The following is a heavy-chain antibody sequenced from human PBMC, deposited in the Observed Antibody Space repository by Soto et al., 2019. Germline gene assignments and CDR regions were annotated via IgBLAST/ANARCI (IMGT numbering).Heavy chain of an antibody. J-gene: IGHJ6*02. D-gene: IGHD6-13*01. CDR2: IYHSGST. CDR3: ARDNSWEQQLVLGYYYYGMDV. V-gene: IGHV4-38-2*02. Sequence: PSETLSLTCAVSGYSISSGYYWGWIRQPPGKGLEWIGSIYHSGSTYYNPSLKSRVTISVDTSKNQFSLKLSSVTAADTAVYYCARDNSWEQQLVLGYYYYGMDVWGQGTTVTVSS. CDR1: GYSISSGYY.